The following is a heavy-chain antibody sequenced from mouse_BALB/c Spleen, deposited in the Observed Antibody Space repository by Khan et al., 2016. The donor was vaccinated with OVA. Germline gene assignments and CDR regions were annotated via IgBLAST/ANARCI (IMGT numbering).Heavy chain of an antibody. CDR3: AREWAAWFPY. J-gene: IGHJ3*01. Sequence: QVQLQQSGAELARPGASVTLSCMASGYTFTDYYINWMRQRTGQGLEWIGEIYPGSDNTYYNEKFKGKATLTADKSSSTAYMQLSRLTSEDSAVYFCAREWAAWFPYWGQGTLVTVSA. CDR1: GYTFTDYY. V-gene: IGHV1-77*01. CDR2: IYPGSDNT.